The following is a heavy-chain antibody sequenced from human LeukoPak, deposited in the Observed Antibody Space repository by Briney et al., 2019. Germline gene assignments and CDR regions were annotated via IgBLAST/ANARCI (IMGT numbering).Heavy chain of an antibody. CDR3: ARFSEVYYYVDV. CDR1: GFNFGSYS. Sequence: PGGSLRLSCAASGFNFGSYSMTWVRQAPGKGLEWVSVISADSATTFYADSVKGRFTISRDNAKNSLYLQMNSLRAEDTAVYFCARFSEVYYYVDVWGTGTTVTVSS. V-gene: IGHV3-23*01. D-gene: IGHD3-3*01. J-gene: IGHJ6*03. CDR2: ISADSATT.